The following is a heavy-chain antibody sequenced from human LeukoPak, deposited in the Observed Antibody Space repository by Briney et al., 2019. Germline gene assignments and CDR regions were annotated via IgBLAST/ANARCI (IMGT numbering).Heavy chain of an antibody. J-gene: IGHJ6*03. CDR1: GGTFSSYA. Sequence: ASVKVSCKASGGTFSSYAISWVRQAPGQGLEWMGGIIPIFGTANYAQKFQGRVTITTDESTSTAYMELSSLRSEDTAVYYCARSGRYCSSTSCYYYYYMDVWGKGTTVTVSS. D-gene: IGHD2-2*01. CDR3: ARSGRYCSSTSCYYYYYMDV. CDR2: IIPIFGTA. V-gene: IGHV1-69*05.